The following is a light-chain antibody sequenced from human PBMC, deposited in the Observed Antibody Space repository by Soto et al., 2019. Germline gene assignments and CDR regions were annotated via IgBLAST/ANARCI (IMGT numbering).Light chain of an antibody. Sequence: EIVMMQSPAILSVSPGERATLSCRTSQSVSGDLAWYQQKPGQAPRLLMYRTSIRATGVPARFGGSGSGTDFTLTISSLQSEDFAVYYCQQYDRCPPWTFGQGTKVEIK. CDR2: RTS. V-gene: IGKV3-15*01. J-gene: IGKJ1*01. CDR3: QQYDRCPPWT. CDR1: QSVSGD.